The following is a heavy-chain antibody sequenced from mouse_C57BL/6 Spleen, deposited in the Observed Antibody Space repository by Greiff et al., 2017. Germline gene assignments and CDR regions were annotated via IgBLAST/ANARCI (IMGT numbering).Heavy chain of an antibody. CDR3: ARGGYYGSSYGYYFDY. Sequence: EVQLQQSGPVLVKPGASVKMSCKASGYTFTDYYMNWVKQSPGKSLEWIGVINPYNGGTSYNQKFKGKATLTVDKSSSTAYMELNSLTSEDSAVYYCARGGYYGSSYGYYFDYGGQGTTLTVSS. J-gene: IGHJ2*01. D-gene: IGHD1-1*01. V-gene: IGHV1-19*01. CDR2: INPYNGGT. CDR1: GYTFTDYY.